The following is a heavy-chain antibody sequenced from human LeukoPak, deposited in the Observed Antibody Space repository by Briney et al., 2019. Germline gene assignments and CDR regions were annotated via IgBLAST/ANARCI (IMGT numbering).Heavy chain of an antibody. Sequence: GGSLRLSCAASGFTFSDYYMNWIRQDPGKGLEWVSSISSISTYTAYADSLRGRFTISRDNSNNSLYLQMDSLRVEDTAVYYCARDLAPRSFDYWGQGTLVTVSS. CDR3: ARDLAPRSFDY. CDR2: ISSIST. D-gene: IGHD5-24*01. V-gene: IGHV3-11*06. CDR1: GFTFSDYY. J-gene: IGHJ4*02.